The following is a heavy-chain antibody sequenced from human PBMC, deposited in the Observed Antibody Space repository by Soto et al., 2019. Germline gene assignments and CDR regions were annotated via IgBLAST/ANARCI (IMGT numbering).Heavy chain of an antibody. V-gene: IGHV6-1*01. CDR3: ARGEQYSGRIFDY. CDR2: TYYRSKWYY. Sequence: PSQTLSLTCAITGDSVSSNSAGWSWVRQSPSRGLEWLGRTYYRSKWYYEYAVSVRGRITIDPDTSKNQYSLQLNSVTPEDTAVYFCARGEQYSGRIFDYWGQGTLVTVSS. CDR1: GDSVSSNSAG. J-gene: IGHJ4*01. D-gene: IGHD1-26*01.